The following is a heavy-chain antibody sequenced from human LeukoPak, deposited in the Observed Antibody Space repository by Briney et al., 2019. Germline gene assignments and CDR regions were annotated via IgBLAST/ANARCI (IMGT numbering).Heavy chain of an antibody. Sequence: QPGGSLRLSCAASGFTFSSYAMSWVRQAPGKGLEWVSAISGSGGSTYYADSVKGRFTISRDNSKNTLYLQMNSLRAEDTAVYYCAKDRLWFRELLLGPIDYWGQGILVTVSS. CDR1: GFTFSSYA. V-gene: IGHV3-23*01. J-gene: IGHJ4*02. CDR2: ISGSGGST. CDR3: AKDRLWFRELLLGPIDY. D-gene: IGHD3-10*01.